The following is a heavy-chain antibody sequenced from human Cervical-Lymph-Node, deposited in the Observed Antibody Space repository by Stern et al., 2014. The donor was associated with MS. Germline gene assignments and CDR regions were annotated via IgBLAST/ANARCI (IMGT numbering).Heavy chain of an antibody. V-gene: IGHV4-59*01. CDR3: ARVVVLAGSRWSDP. Sequence: QVQLQESGPGLVQPSETLSLTCTVSGDSISGNYWRWIRLPPGQGLEWIGYIYSTGSTSYNPSLNSRVPISIDSSKTQFSLSLNSVTAADTAVYYCARVVVLAGSRWSDPWGQGILVSVSS. J-gene: IGHJ5*02. CDR2: IYSTGST. CDR1: GDSISGNY. D-gene: IGHD2-15*01.